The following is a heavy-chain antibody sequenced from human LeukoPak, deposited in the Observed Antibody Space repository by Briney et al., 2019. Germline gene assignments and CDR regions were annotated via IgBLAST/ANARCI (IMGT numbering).Heavy chain of an antibody. CDR2: INSDGSST. Sequence: GGSLRLSCAASGFTLSSYWMHWVRQAPGKGLVWVSRINSDGSSTSYADSVKGRFTISRDNAKNTLYLQMNRLRVEDTAVYYCARDGSSWSNWLDPWGQGTLVTVSS. CDR1: GFTLSSYW. CDR3: ARDGSSWSNWLDP. D-gene: IGHD6-13*01. V-gene: IGHV3-74*01. J-gene: IGHJ5*02.